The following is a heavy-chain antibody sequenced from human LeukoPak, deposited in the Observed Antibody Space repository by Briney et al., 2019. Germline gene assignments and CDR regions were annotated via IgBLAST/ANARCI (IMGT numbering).Heavy chain of an antibody. V-gene: IGHV4-59*01. CDR2: IYYSGST. J-gene: IGHJ5*02. CDR3: AGHPNFLNWFDP. D-gene: IGHD1-7*01. Sequence: SETLSLTCTVSGGSISSYYWSWIRQPPGKGLEWIGYIYYSGSTNYNPSPKSRVTISVDTSKNQFSLKLSSVTAADTAVYYCAGHPNFLNWFDPWGQGTLVTVSS. CDR1: GGSISSYY.